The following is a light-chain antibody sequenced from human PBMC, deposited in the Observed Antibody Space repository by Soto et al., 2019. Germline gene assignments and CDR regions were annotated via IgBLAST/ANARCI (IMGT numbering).Light chain of an antibody. Sequence: VLTQSPGTLSLSPGDRATLSCRASQTVASNFLAWYQHKPGQSPRLLIYGASTRATDIPDRFSGSGSGPDFTLTISRLEPEDSAVYYCQQYGTSPPLTFGGGTKVEIK. CDR2: GAS. CDR3: QQYGTSPPLT. J-gene: IGKJ4*01. CDR1: QTVASNF. V-gene: IGKV3-20*01.